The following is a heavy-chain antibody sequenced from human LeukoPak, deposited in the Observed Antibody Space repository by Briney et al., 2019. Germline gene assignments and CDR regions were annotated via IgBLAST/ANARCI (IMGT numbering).Heavy chain of an antibody. CDR2: IYYSGST. Sequence: PSETLSLTCSVSGGSINNYYWNWIRQPPGKGLEWIGYIYYSGSTNYNPSLKSRLTLSVDTSKNQFSLRLSAVTAADTAVYFCATGVGDWLPWPLDFWGQGILVTVSS. CDR3: ATGVGDWLPWPLDF. V-gene: IGHV4-59*01. D-gene: IGHD3/OR15-3a*01. J-gene: IGHJ4*02. CDR1: GGSINNYY.